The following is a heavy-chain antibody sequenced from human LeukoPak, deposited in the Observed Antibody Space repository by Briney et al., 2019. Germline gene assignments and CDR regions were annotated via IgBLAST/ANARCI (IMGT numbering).Heavy chain of an antibody. CDR2: ISYDGSNK. Sequence: GGSLRLSCAASGFTFSSYAMHWVRQAPGKGLEWVAVISYDGSNKYYADSVKGRFTISRDNSKNTLYLQMNSLRAEDTAVYYCASPPSLVLVIWYFQHWGQGTLVTVSS. V-gene: IGHV3-30-3*01. J-gene: IGHJ1*01. CDR3: ASPPSLVLVIWYFQH. CDR1: GFTFSSYA. D-gene: IGHD3-22*01.